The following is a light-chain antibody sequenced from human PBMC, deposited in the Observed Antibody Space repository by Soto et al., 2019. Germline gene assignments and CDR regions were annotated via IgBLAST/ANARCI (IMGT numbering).Light chain of an antibody. CDR2: GAV. Sequence: ENVLTQSPGTLSLSPGDRATLSCRATQIVRGTMLAWYQQKPGQAPRLLIYGAVSRASGIPDRFSGSGFGTDFTLIISRLEPEDFAVYYCQQYYNSPFTFGQGTRLEIK. CDR3: QQYYNSPFT. CDR1: QIVRGTM. J-gene: IGKJ5*01. V-gene: IGKV3-20*01.